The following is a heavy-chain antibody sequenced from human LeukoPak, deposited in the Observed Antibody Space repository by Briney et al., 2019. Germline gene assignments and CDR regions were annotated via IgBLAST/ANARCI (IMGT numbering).Heavy chain of an antibody. CDR3: AKFHMAAGTVDYFDC. CDR1: GFTFSSYA. CDR2: ISASGDNT. D-gene: IGHD6-13*01. Sequence: GGSLRLSCAASGFTFSSYAMSWVRQAPGKGLEWVSTISASGDNTYNADSGKGRFTISRDNSKNTLYLQMSSLRAEDTAIYYCAKFHMAAGTVDYFDCWGQGTLVIVSS. J-gene: IGHJ4*02. V-gene: IGHV3-23*01.